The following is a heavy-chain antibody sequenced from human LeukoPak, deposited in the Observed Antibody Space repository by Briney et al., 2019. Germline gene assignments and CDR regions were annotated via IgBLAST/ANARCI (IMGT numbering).Heavy chain of an antibody. V-gene: IGHV1-3*04. CDR3: ARAPLHDDSRHYYPH. CDR2: INTGNGNT. J-gene: IGHJ1*01. CDR1: GYTFTNYG. Sequence: RASVKVSCKTSGYTFTNYGMHWVRQAPRQSPEWMGWINTGNGNTKSSQKFQDRVTLTRDTSASTGYMELNSLSSEDTAVYYCARAPLHDDSRHYYPHWGQGTPVTVSS. D-gene: IGHD3-22*01.